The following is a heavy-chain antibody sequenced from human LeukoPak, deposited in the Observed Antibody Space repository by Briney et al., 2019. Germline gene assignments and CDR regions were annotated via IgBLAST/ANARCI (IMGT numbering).Heavy chain of an antibody. CDR3: AKDSYFYDSGDYYRPYFFDY. CDR2: ISSSSTYI. J-gene: IGHJ4*02. CDR1: GFTFSSYS. V-gene: IGHV3-21*01. Sequence: GGSLRLSCVASGFTFSSYSMDWVRQAPGKGLEWVSSISSSSTYIYYADSVKGRFTISRDNAKNSLYPQMNSLRAEGTAVYYCAKDSYFYDSGDYYRPYFFDYWGQGTLVTVSS. D-gene: IGHD3-22*01.